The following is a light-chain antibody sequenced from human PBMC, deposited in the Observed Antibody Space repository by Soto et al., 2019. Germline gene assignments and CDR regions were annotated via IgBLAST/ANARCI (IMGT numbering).Light chain of an antibody. CDR1: SSEVGGYNY. Sequence: QSALTQPASVSGSPGQSITISFTGTSSEVGGYNYCSWYQQHPGIAPKLLVYDVSNRPSGVSDRFSGSKSGNTASLTISGLQAEDVADYGCSSYTSSSTPVVFGGGTTVTVL. CDR2: DVS. V-gene: IGLV2-14*01. J-gene: IGLJ2*01. CDR3: SSYTSSSTPVV.